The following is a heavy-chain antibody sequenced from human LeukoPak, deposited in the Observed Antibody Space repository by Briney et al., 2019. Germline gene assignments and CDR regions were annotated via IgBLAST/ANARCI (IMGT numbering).Heavy chain of an antibody. Sequence: GGSLRLSCARSGFTSTTYGMHWVRQAPSGGLGWVGVISYDGSNAYYADSVKGRSTISRHPPENTLYLQMNSQSAEDTAVYFCAKDSSPYPDSTGYFCDYWGQGTLVTVSS. CDR2: ISYDGSNA. D-gene: IGHD3-22*01. J-gene: IGHJ4*02. CDR3: AKDSSPYPDSTGYFCDY. V-gene: IGHV3-30*18. CDR1: GFTSTTYG.